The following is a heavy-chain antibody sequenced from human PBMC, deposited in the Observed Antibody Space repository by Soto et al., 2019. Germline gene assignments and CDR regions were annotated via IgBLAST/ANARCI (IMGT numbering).Heavy chain of an antibody. CDR2: ISTSGTTI. Sequence: PGGSLRLSCAASGFTFSSYEMNWVRQAPGKGLEWVSYISTSGTTIYYADSVKGRFTTSRDNAKNSLYLQMNSLRAEDTAVYYCGRSPHLIDSWGQGTLVTVSS. V-gene: IGHV3-48*03. J-gene: IGHJ5*01. CDR1: GFTFSSYE. D-gene: IGHD3-3*02. CDR3: GRSPHLIDS.